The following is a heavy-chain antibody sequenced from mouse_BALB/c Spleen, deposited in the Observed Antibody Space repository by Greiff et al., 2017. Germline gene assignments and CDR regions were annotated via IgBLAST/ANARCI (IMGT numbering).Heavy chain of an antibody. CDR2: ISSGSSTI. Sequence: EVKLMESGGGLVQPGGSRKLSCAASGFTFSSFGMHWVRQAPEKGLEWVAYISSGSSTIYYADTVKGRFTISRDNPKNTLFLQMTSLRSEDTAMYYCARDGNYYVPYYFDYWGQGTTLTVSS. V-gene: IGHV5-17*02. CDR3: ARDGNYYVPYYFDY. D-gene: IGHD2-1*01. J-gene: IGHJ2*01. CDR1: GFTFSSFG.